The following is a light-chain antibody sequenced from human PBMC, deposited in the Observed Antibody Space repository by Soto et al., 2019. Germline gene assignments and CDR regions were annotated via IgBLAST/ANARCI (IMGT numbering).Light chain of an antibody. J-gene: IGKJ4*01. CDR3: KHYNNKTPLLT. Sequence: NQHVGSNLACYQLKPGQAPRLLIYGASTRATAIPDRFSGSGSGTEFTLTISSLQSEDFAVYYCKHYNNKTPLLTFGGGTKVDIK. CDR2: GAS. V-gene: IGKV3-15*01. CDR1: QHVGSN.